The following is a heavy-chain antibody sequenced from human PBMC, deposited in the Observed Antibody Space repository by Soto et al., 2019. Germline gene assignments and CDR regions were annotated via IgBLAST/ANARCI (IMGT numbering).Heavy chain of an antibody. CDR3: AGMPYTSGLRFDP. J-gene: IGHJ5*02. CDR2: IYQSGVT. Sequence: SETVSLTCNMSGDSYSISTYSWSWIRQPPGKALQWIGFIYQSGVTSYNPSLASRVSISLDRSNNQCSLKLKSVTAADTAVYFCAGMPYTSGLRFDPWGPGNLVTVSS. D-gene: IGHD6-19*01. CDR1: GDSYSISTYS. V-gene: IGHV4-30-2*01.